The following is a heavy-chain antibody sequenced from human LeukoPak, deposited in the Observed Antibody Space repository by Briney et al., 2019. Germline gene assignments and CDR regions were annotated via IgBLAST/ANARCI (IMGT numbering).Heavy chain of an antibody. CDR2: IYYSGST. D-gene: IGHD3-22*01. J-gene: IGHJ4*01. CDR1: GGSISSSSYY. V-gene: IGHV4-39*01. Sequence: SETLSLTCTVSGGSISSSSYYWGWLRQPPGNGQEWIGSIYYSGSTYYNPSLKSRVTISVDTSKNQFSLKLSSVTAADTAVYYCARRGYYYDSSGYYFDYWGQRTLVTVSS. CDR3: ARRGYYYDSSGYYFDY.